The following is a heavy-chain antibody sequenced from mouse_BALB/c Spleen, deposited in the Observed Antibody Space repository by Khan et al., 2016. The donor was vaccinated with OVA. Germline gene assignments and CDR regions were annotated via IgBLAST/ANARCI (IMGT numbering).Heavy chain of an antibody. CDR1: GFSLTNYG. CDR3: ARQPYYHYNIMDY. Sequence: VQLQESGPGLVAPSQSLSITCTISGFSLTNYGVHWVRQPPGKGLEWLVVIWSDGSTTYNSDLKSRLTISKDNSKSKVFLKMNSLQTDDTAMYFCARQPYYHYNIMDYWGQGTSVTVSS. J-gene: IGHJ4*01. V-gene: IGHV2-6-1*01. CDR2: IWSDGST. D-gene: IGHD2-10*01.